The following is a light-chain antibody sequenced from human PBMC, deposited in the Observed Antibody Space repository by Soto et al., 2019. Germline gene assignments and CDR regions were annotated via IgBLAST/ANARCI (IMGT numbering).Light chain of an antibody. CDR3: QQYNNSPWT. V-gene: IGKV1-5*01. J-gene: IGKJ1*01. CDR2: EGS. CDR1: QTVSEW. Sequence: DIQMTQSPSTLSASIGDRVTITCRASQTVSEWLAWYQQKPGKAPKLLIYEGSTLERGVPSRFSGSGYGTEFTLIISGLQPGDFATYYCQQYNNSPWTFGQGPKVDIK.